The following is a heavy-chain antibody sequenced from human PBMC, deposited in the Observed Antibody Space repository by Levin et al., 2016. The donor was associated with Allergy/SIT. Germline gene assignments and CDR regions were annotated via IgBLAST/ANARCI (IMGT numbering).Heavy chain of an antibody. D-gene: IGHD3-10*01. CDR3: AREGLVWFGELSYYFDY. Sequence: GESLKISCAASGFTFSDYYMSWIRRAPGKGLEWVSVIWFDGSKKHYADSVKGRFTISRDNSKNTLYLQMNSLRAEDTAVYYCAREGLVWFGELSYYFDYWGQGTLVTVSS. CDR1: GFTFSDYY. J-gene: IGHJ4*02. V-gene: IGHV3-33*08. CDR2: IWFDGSKK.